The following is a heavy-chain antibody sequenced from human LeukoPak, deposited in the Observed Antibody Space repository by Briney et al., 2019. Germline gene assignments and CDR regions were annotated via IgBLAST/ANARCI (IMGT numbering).Heavy chain of an antibody. CDR2: IIPIFGTA. CDR1: GGTFSSYA. D-gene: IGHD6-13*01. J-gene: IGHJ5*02. V-gene: IGHV1-69*05. CDR3: AGTLVRIAAAGTGSFDP. Sequence: ASVKVSCKASGGTFSSYAISWVRQAPGQGLEWMGGIIPIFGTANYAQKFQGRVTITTDESTSTAYMELSSLRSEDTAVYYCAGTLVRIAAAGTGSFDPWGQGTLVTVSS.